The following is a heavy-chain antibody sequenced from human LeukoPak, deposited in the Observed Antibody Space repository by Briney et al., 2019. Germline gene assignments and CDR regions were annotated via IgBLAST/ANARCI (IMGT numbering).Heavy chain of an antibody. CDR3: AKAPNVLRYFDWLLSSNTHFDY. J-gene: IGHJ4*02. CDR1: GSTFSRYW. D-gene: IGHD3-9*01. Sequence: GGSLRLSCAASGSTFSRYWMHWVRQAPGKGLVWVSRVKSDGSDTIYADSVKGRFTISRDNSKNTLYLQMNSLRAEDTAVYYCAKAPNVLRYFDWLLSSNTHFDYWGQGTLVTVSS. V-gene: IGHV3-74*01. CDR2: VKSDGSDT.